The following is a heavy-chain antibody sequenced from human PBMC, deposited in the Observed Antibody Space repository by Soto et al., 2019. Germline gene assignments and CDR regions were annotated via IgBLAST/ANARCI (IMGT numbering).Heavy chain of an antibody. CDR2: IIPIFGTA. Sequence: GASVKVSCKASGGTFSSYAISWVRQAPGQGLEWMGGIIPIFGTANYAQKFQGRVTITADESTSTAYMELSSLRAEDTAVYYCVKDWGSTDLYYFDYWGQGTLVTVSS. CDR3: VKDWGSTDLYYFDY. D-gene: IGHD3-16*01. J-gene: IGHJ4*02. V-gene: IGHV1-69*13. CDR1: GGTFSSYA.